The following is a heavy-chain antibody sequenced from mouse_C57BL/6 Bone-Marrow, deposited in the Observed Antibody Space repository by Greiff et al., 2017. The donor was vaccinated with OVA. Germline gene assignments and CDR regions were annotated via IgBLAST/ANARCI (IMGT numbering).Heavy chain of an antibody. Sequence: EVHLVESGGGLVQPGGSMKLSCAASGFTFSDAWMDWVRQSPEKGLEWVAEIRNKANNHATYYAESVKGRFTISRDDSKSSVYLQMNSLRAEDTGIYYCTVDGYYFYYAMDYWGQGTSVTVSS. J-gene: IGHJ4*01. V-gene: IGHV6-6*01. D-gene: IGHD2-3*01. CDR3: TVDGYYFYYAMDY. CDR2: IRNKANNHAT. CDR1: GFTFSDAW.